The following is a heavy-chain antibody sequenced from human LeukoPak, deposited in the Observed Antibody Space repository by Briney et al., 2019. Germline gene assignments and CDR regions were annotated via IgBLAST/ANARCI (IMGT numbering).Heavy chain of an antibody. Sequence: SETLSLTCAVSGGSISSGGYSWSWIRRPPGKGLEWIGYIYHSGSTYYNPSLKSRVTISVDRSKNQFSLKLSSVTAADTAVYYCARGGIFATMSDAFDIWGQGTMVTVSS. CDR3: ARGGIFATMSDAFDI. D-gene: IGHD2/OR15-2a*01. CDR2: IYHSGST. CDR1: GGSISSGGYS. V-gene: IGHV4-30-2*01. J-gene: IGHJ3*02.